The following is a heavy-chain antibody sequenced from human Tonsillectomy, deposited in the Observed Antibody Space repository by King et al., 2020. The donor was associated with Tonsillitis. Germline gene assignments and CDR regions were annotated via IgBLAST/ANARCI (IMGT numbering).Heavy chain of an antibody. CDR1: GGSFSGFY. V-gene: IGHV4-34*01. CDR3: ARRSLGYCSGGSCFEYFQH. D-gene: IGHD2-15*01. Sequence: VQLQQWGAGLLKPSETLSLTCAVYGGSFSGFYWSWIRQTPGKGLEWIGEINHSGGTNYNPSLKSRVTISVDTSKTQFSLRLSSVTAADTAVYYCARRSLGYCSGGSCFEYFQHWGQGTLVTVSS. J-gene: IGHJ1*01. CDR2: INHSGGT.